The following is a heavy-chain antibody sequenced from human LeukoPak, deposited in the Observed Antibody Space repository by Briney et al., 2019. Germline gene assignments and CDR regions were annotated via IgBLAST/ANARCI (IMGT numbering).Heavy chain of an antibody. D-gene: IGHD5-12*01. V-gene: IGHV3-30*02. J-gene: IGHJ4*02. Sequence: GGSLRLSCAASGFTFSSYGMHWVRQAPGKGLEWVAFIRYDGSNKYYADSVKGRFTISRDNSKNTLYLQMNGLRAEDTAVYYCAKGRPGIVATTDFDYWGQGTLVTVSS. CDR3: AKGRPGIVATTDFDY. CDR2: IRYDGSNK. CDR1: GFTFSSYG.